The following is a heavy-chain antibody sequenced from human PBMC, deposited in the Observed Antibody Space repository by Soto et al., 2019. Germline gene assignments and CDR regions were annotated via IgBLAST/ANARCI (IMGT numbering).Heavy chain of an antibody. Sequence: GGSLRLSCAASGFTFSTFAMSWVRQAPGRGLEWVSSISGSDDTTYYADSVKGRFTISRDNSKNTLSLQMNSLRAEDTAVYYCVRTSLVVAVATREDFWGQGTLVTVSS. CDR3: VRTSLVVAVATREDF. D-gene: IGHD2-15*01. J-gene: IGHJ1*01. CDR2: ISGSDDTT. V-gene: IGHV3-23*01. CDR1: GFTFSTFA.